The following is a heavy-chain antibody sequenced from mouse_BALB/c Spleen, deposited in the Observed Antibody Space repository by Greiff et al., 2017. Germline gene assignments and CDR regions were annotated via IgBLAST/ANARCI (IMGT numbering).Heavy chain of an antibody. D-gene: IGHD4-1*02. J-gene: IGHJ4*01. V-gene: IGHV1-69*01. Sequence: QVQLQQPGAELVMPGASVKMSCKASGYTFTDYWMHWVKQRPGQGLEWIGAIDTSDSYTSYNQKFKGKATLTVDESSSTAYMQLSSLTSEDSAVYYCARRATGHYAMDYWGQGTSVTVSS. CDR2: IDTSDSYT. CDR3: ARRATGHYAMDY. CDR1: GYTFTDYW.